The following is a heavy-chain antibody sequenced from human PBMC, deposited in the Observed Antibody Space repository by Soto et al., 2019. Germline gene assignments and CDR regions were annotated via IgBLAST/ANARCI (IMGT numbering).Heavy chain of an antibody. CDR3: ARVDGYNLWGSYGMEV. CDR1: GYSFTSYW. J-gene: IGHJ6*01. Sequence: GESLKISCKGSGYSFTSYWISWVRQMPGKGLEWMGRIDPSDSYTNYSPSFQGHVTISADKSISTAYLQWSSLKASDTAVYYCARVDGYNLWGSYGMEVWGQGTTVTVS. V-gene: IGHV5-10-1*01. D-gene: IGHD3-16*01. CDR2: IDPSDSYT.